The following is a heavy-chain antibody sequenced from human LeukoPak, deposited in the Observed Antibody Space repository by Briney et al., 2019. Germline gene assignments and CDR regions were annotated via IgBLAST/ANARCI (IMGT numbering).Heavy chain of an antibody. CDR3: ARGYSSSPRLFRY. J-gene: IGHJ4*02. Sequence: PSETLSLTCTVSGGSISSGDYYWSWIRQPPGKGLEWIGYIYYSGSTYYNPSLKSRVTISVDTSKNQFSLKLSSVTAADTAVYYCARGYSSSPRLFRYWGQGTLVTVSS. V-gene: IGHV4-30-4*01. CDR1: GGSISSGDYY. CDR2: IYYSGST. D-gene: IGHD6-6*01.